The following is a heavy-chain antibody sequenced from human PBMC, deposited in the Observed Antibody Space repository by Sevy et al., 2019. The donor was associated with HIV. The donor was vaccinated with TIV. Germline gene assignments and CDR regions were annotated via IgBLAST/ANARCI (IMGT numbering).Heavy chain of an antibody. D-gene: IGHD5-12*01. CDR1: GGSFTSSDSY. CDR2: IHYTGGT. V-gene: IGHV4-30-4*01. CDR3: ASKRGYNDGPFDY. Sequence: SETLALTCTVSGGSFTSSDSYWSWIRQPPGEGLEWIGYIHYTGGTYYNPFLKSRVAMSVDTSEKQFSLKLSFLTAADTAVYYCASKRGYNDGPFDYWGQGTLVTVSS. J-gene: IGHJ4*02.